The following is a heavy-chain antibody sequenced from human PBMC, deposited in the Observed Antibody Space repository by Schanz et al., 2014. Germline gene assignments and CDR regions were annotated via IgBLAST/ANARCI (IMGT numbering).Heavy chain of an antibody. CDR3: VSQTGSPNY. V-gene: IGHV3-7*02. D-gene: IGHD6-13*01. J-gene: IGHJ4*02. CDR1: GFTFSDYW. CDR2: IKHDGSGK. Sequence: EVQLVESGGGLVQPGGSLRLSCTASGFTFSDYWMSWVRQAPGKAPEWVANIKHDGSGKDYVDSVEGRFTISRDNAKRSLFLQVNSLRVEDTAVYCCVSQTGSPNYWGQGTLVTVSS.